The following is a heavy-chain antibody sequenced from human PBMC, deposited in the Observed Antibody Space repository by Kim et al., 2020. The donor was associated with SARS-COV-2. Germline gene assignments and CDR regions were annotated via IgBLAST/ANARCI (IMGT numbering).Heavy chain of an antibody. D-gene: IGHD1-20*01. V-gene: IGHV1-46*01. Sequence: SHEKKFQGRVTMTRDTATNTAYMELSRLISEDTAIYYCTREVIGTSLVDYWGQGTLVTVSS. J-gene: IGHJ4*02. CDR3: TREVIGTSLVDY.